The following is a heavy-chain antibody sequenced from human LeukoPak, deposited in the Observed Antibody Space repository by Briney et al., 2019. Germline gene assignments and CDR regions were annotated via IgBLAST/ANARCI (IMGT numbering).Heavy chain of an antibody. CDR1: GFTFSSYG. CDR3: AKRTLRCSSTSCYEAYGMDV. D-gene: IGHD2-2*01. Sequence: GRSLRLSCAASGFTFSSYGMPWVRQAPGKGLEWVAVISYDGSNKYYADSVKGRFTISRDNSKNTLYLQMNSLRAEDTAVYYCAKRTLRCSSTSCYEAYGMDVWGQGTTVTVSS. J-gene: IGHJ6*02. V-gene: IGHV3-30*18. CDR2: ISYDGSNK.